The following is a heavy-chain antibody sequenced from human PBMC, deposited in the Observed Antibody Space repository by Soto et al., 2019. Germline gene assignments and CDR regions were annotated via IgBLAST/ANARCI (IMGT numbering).Heavy chain of an antibody. V-gene: IGHV3-30*18. D-gene: IGHD2-15*01. Sequence: PGGSLRLSCAASGFTFSSYGMHWVRQAPGKGLEWVAVISYDGSNKYYADSVKGRFTISRDNSKNTLYLQMNSLRAEDTAVYYCAKVPPSPYCSGGSCPFDYWGQGTLVTVSS. CDR3: AKVPPSPYCSGGSCPFDY. J-gene: IGHJ4*02. CDR1: GFTFSSYG. CDR2: ISYDGSNK.